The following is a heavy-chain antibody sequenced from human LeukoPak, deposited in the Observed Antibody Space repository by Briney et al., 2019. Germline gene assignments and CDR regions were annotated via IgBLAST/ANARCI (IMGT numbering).Heavy chain of an antibody. CDR2: IYSGGNT. J-gene: IGHJ6*02. CDR1: GFAVIDNY. V-gene: IGHV3-66*01. D-gene: IGHD3-10*01. CDR3: AKNVGLQWFQYGMDV. Sequence: TGGSLRLSCAASGFAVIDNYMNWVRQAPGKGLEWVAVIYSGGNTYYADSVAGRFTISRDTATNTVYLQMNSLRADDTAVYYCAKNVGLQWFQYGMDVWGQGTTVTVSS.